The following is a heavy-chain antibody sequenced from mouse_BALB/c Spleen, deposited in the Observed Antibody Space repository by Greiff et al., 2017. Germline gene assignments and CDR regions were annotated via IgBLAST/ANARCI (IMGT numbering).Heavy chain of an antibody. CDR3: ARRRYGNYPYYYAMDY. J-gene: IGHJ4*01. CDR1: GYTFSSYW. CDR2: ILPGSGST. Sequence: QVQLQQSGAELMKPGASVKISCKATGYTFSSYWIEWVKQRPGHGLEWIGEILPGSGSTNYNEKFKGKATFTADTSSNTAYMQLSSLTSEDSAVYYCARRRYGNYPYYYAMDYWGQGTSVTVSS. V-gene: IGHV1-9*01. D-gene: IGHD2-10*02.